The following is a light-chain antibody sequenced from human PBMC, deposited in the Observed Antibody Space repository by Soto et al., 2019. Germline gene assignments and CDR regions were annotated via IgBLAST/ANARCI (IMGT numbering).Light chain of an antibody. CDR2: GAS. V-gene: IGKV3-20*01. J-gene: IGKJ5*01. CDR1: QSVSIRY. CDR3: QQYGGSPPIT. Sequence: EIVLTQSPGTLSLSPGERATLSCRASQSVSIRYLTWYQQKPGQAPRLLIYGASSRATGIPDRFSGSVSGTDFTLTISRLEPEDFAVYSCQQYGGSPPITFGQGTRLEIK.